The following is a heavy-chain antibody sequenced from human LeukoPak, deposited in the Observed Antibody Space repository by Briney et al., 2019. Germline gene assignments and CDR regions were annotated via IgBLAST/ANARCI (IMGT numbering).Heavy chain of an antibody. D-gene: IGHD6-13*01. CDR1: GYTFTSYD. CDR3: AREGGRIAAAGTVYMDV. V-gene: IGHV1-18*01. Sequence: ASVKVSCKASGYTFTSYDINWVRQATGQGLEWMGWISAYNGNTNYAQKLQGRVTMTTDTSTSTAYMELRSLRSDDTAVYYCAREGGRIAAAGTVYMDVWGKGTTVTVSS. J-gene: IGHJ6*03. CDR2: ISAYNGNT.